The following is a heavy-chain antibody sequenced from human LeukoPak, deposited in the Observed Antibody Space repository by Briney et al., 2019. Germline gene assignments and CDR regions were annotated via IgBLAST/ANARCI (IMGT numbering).Heavy chain of an antibody. CDR2: INPSGGST. J-gene: IGHJ6*02. V-gene: IGHV1-46*01. D-gene: IGHD3-22*01. CDR1: VYTFTSYY. CDR3: AREGYYDSSGYGMDV. Sequence: ASVKVSCKASVYTFTSYYMHWVRQAPGQGLEWMGIINPSGGSTSYAQKFQGRVTMTRDTSTSTVYMELSSLRSEDTAVYYCAREGYYDSSGYGMDVWGQGTTVTVSS.